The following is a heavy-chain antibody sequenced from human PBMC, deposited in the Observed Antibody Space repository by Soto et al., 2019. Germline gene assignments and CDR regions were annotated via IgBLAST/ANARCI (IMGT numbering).Heavy chain of an antibody. D-gene: IGHD2-15*01. Sequence: QVQLQESGPGLVKPSQTLSLTCTVSGGSISSGDYYWRWIRQPPGKGLEWIGYIYYSGSTYDNPSLKSRVTISVDTSKNQFSLKLSSVTAADTAVYYCARYCSGGSCYEGRSSLFDYWGQGTLVTVSS. V-gene: IGHV4-30-4*01. CDR1: GGSISSGDYY. J-gene: IGHJ4*02. CDR2: IYYSGST. CDR3: ARYCSGGSCYEGRSSLFDY.